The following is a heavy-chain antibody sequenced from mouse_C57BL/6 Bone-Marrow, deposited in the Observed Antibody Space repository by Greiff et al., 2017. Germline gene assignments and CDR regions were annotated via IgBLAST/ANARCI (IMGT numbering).Heavy chain of an antibody. Sequence: DVKLVESGAELVRPGASVKLSCTASGFNIKDDYMHWVKQRPEQGLEWIGWIDPENGDTEYASKFQGKATITADTSSNTAYLQLSSLTSEDTAVYYCTRVAPHAMDYWGQGTSVTVSS. J-gene: IGHJ4*01. CDR1: GFNIKDDY. CDR2: IDPENGDT. V-gene: IGHV14-4*01. CDR3: TRVAPHAMDY. D-gene: IGHD1-1*01.